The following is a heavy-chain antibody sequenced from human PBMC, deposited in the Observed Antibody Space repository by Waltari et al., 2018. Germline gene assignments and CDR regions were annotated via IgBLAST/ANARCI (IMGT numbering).Heavy chain of an antibody. Sequence: QVQLVQSGAEVKKPGASVKVSCKASGYTFTSFYMHWVRQAPGQGLEWMGIINHSGGSTRYAQKFKGRVTMTRDTSTSTVYMELSSLRSEDTAVYYCARQSSGITMIHFDYWGQGTLVTVSS. J-gene: IGHJ4*02. D-gene: IGHD3-22*01. V-gene: IGHV1-46*01. CDR2: INHSGGST. CDR3: ARQSSGITMIHFDY. CDR1: GYTFTSFY.